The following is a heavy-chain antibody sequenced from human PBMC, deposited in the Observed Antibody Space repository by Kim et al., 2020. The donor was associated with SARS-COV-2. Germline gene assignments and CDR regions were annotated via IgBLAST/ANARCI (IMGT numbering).Heavy chain of an antibody. V-gene: IGHV1-18*04. D-gene: IGHD6-13*01. CDR3: ARAQYSSSWSSYFVHYYYGMDV. J-gene: IGHJ6*02. CDR2: ISAYNGNT. Sequence: ASVKVSCKASGYTFTSYGISWVRQAPGQGLEWMGWISAYNGNTNYAQKLQGRVTMTTDTSTSTAYMELRSLRSDDTAVYYCARAQYSSSWSSYFVHYYYGMDVWGQETTVTVSS. CDR1: GYTFTSYG.